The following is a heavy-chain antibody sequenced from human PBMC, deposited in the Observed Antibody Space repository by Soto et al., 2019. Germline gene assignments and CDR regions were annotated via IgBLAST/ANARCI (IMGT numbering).Heavy chain of an antibody. D-gene: IGHD3-10*01. CDR2: IHHSGST. Sequence: SETLSLTCAVYGGPFSDYYWTWIRQPPGKGLEWIGEIHHSGSTNYNPSLKSRVTISLDTSKNQFSLKLSSVTAADAAVYYCASYGRGTYYYGYYFHHWGQGTPVT. CDR3: ASYGRGTYYYGYYFHH. V-gene: IGHV4-34*01. J-gene: IGHJ4*02. CDR1: GGPFSDYY.